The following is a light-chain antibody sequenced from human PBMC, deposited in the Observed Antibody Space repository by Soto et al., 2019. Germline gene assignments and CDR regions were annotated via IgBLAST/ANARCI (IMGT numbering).Light chain of an antibody. V-gene: IGKV2-30*01. CDR1: QSLVYSYGNIY. Sequence: DVMMTQSPLSLPVTLGQPVSISCRSSQSLVYSYGNIYLHWLQQRPGQSPRRLIYMVSNRDSGVPDRFSGSGSGTDFTLKISRVEAEDVGIYYCVQGTHWPWTFGQGTKVEIK. CDR2: MVS. CDR3: VQGTHWPWT. J-gene: IGKJ1*01.